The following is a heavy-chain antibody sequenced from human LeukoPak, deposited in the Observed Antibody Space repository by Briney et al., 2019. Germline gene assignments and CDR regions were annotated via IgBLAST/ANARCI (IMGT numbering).Heavy chain of an antibody. D-gene: IGHD3-10*01. Sequence: GGSLRLSCAASGFTFSSYEMNWVRQAPGKGLEWVSYISSSGTTIYYATSVKGRFTISRDNAKNSLYLQMNSLRAEDTAVYYCARGYGSGSSHIDYWGQGTLVTVSS. CDR3: ARGYGSGSSHIDY. CDR1: GFTFSSYE. CDR2: ISSSGTTI. V-gene: IGHV3-48*03. J-gene: IGHJ4*02.